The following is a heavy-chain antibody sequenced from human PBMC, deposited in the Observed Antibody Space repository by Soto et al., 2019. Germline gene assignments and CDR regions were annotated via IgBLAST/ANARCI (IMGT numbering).Heavy chain of an antibody. D-gene: IGHD6-13*01. V-gene: IGHV4-4*07. CDR2: IYTSGST. CDR3: AGDSSSWYNHWFDP. J-gene: IGHJ5*02. CDR1: GGSISSYY. Sequence: SETLSLTCTVSGGSISSYYWSWIRQPAGKGLEWIGRIYTSGSTNYNPSLKSRVTMSVDTSKNQFSLKLSSVTAADTAVYYCAGDSSSWYNHWFDPWGQGTLVTVSS.